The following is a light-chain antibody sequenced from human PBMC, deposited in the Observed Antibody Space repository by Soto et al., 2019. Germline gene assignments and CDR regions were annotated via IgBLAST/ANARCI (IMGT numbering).Light chain of an antibody. Sequence: QSALTQPPSVSGSPGQSITISCTGTSSDVGGYNYVSWYQQQPGKAPNLMIYEVSNRPSGVSNRFSGSKSGNTASLTISGVQAEDEADYYCSSYKSGSAPWVFGGGTKLTVL. V-gene: IGLV2-14*01. CDR1: SSDVGGYNY. CDR2: EVS. J-gene: IGLJ3*02. CDR3: SSYKSGSAPWV.